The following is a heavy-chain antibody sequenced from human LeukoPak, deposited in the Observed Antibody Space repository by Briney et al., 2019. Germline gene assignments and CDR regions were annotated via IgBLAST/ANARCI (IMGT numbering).Heavy chain of an antibody. CDR3: AGEAVPAAMGSPSYYYYGMDV. J-gene: IGHJ6*04. Sequence: GGSLRLSCAASGFTFSSYEMNWVRQAPGKGLEWVSYISSSGSTIYYADSVKGRFTISRDNAKNSLYLQMNSLRAEDTAVYYCAGEAVPAAMGSPSYYYYGMDVWGKGTTVTVSS. D-gene: IGHD2-2*01. CDR2: ISSSGSTI. CDR1: GFTFSSYE. V-gene: IGHV3-48*03.